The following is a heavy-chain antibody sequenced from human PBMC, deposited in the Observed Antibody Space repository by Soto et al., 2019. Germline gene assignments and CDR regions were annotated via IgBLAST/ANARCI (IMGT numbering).Heavy chain of an antibody. J-gene: IGHJ6*02. CDR2: IYYSGST. D-gene: IGHD2-8*02. Sequence: SETLSLTCTVSGGSISSYYWSWIRQPPGKGLEWIGYIYYSGSTNYNPSLKSRVTISVDTSKNQFSLKLSSVTAADTAVYYCAVDYWYPSYYYGMDVWGQGTKVTVSS. V-gene: IGHV4-59*01. CDR3: AVDYWYPSYYYGMDV. CDR1: GGSISSYY.